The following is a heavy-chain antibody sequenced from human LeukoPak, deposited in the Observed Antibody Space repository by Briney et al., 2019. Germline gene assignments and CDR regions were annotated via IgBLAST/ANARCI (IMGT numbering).Heavy chain of an antibody. D-gene: IGHD1-26*01. Sequence: GESLKISCKGSGYSFTSYWIGWVRQMPGKGLEWMGIIYPGDSDTRYSPSFQGQVTISADKSIGTAYLQWSSLKASDTAMYYCASAASGATDAFDIWGQGTMVTVSS. CDR3: ASAASGATDAFDI. V-gene: IGHV5-51*01. CDR1: GYSFTSYW. J-gene: IGHJ3*02. CDR2: IYPGDSDT.